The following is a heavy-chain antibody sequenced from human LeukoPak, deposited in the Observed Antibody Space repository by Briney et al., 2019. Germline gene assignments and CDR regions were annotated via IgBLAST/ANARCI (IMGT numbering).Heavy chain of an antibody. CDR1: GSTFSSYD. CDR2: IVGNGITI. Sequence: GGSLRLSCAASGSTFSSYDLNWVSQAPGKGLEWVSYIVGNGITIYYADSVKGRFTISRDNAKNSLYLQMNSLRAEDTAVYYCVRKLTGTTFFDYWGQGTLVTVSS. D-gene: IGHD1-1*01. J-gene: IGHJ4*02. CDR3: VRKLTGTTFFDY. V-gene: IGHV3-48*03.